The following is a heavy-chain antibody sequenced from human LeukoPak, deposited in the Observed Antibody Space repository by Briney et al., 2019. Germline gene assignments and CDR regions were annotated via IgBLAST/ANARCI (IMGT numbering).Heavy chain of an antibody. CDR1: GFTFSSYA. Sequence: GGSPRLSCVASGFTFSSYAMSWVRQAPGKGLEWVSSFSGGSDNTYYADSVKGRFIISRDNSKNTLYLQMNSLRAEDTAVYYCAKNPTGSPLTWFGPWGQGTLVTVSS. CDR2: FSGGSDNT. J-gene: IGHJ5*02. V-gene: IGHV3-23*01. D-gene: IGHD3-10*01. CDR3: AKNPTGSPLTWFGP.